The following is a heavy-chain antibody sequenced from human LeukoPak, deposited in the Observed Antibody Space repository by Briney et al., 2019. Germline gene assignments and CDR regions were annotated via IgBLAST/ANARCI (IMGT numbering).Heavy chain of an antibody. Sequence: PSETLSLTCAVYGGSFSGYYWSWIRQPPGKGLEWIGEINHSGSTNYNPSLKSRVTISVDTSKNQFSLKLSSVTAADTAVYYCARHGGYGDPFDYWGQGTLVTVSS. CDR2: INHSGST. CDR1: GGSFSGYY. V-gene: IGHV4-34*01. CDR3: ARHGGYGDPFDY. D-gene: IGHD4-17*01. J-gene: IGHJ4*02.